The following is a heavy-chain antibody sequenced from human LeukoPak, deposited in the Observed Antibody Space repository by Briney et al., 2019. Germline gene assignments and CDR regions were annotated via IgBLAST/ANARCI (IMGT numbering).Heavy chain of an antibody. CDR1: GFTVSSNY. V-gene: IGHV3-53*01. J-gene: IGHJ4*02. Sequence: PGGSLRLSCAASGFTVSSNYMSWVRQAPGKGLEWVSTISVASITFYADSVKGRFTISRDNSRNTVYLQMTSLRADDTAVYYCADYGVSGVRNNFYWGLGTLVTVSS. CDR3: ADYGVSGVRNNFY. CDR2: ISVASIT. D-gene: IGHD3-3*01.